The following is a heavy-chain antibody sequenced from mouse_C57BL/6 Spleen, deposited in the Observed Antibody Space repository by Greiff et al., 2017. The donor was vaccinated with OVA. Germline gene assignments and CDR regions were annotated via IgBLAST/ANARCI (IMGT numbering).Heavy chain of an antibody. Sequence: QSCKASGYTFTSYWMHWVKQRPGQGLEWIGEIDPSDSYTNYNQKFKGKSTLTVDKSSSTAYMQLTSLTSEDSAVYYCARDLGYFDYWGQGTTLTVSS. J-gene: IGHJ2*01. V-gene: IGHV1-69*01. CDR2: IDPSDSYT. D-gene: IGHD4-1*01. CDR1: GYTFTSYW. CDR3: ARDLGYFDY.